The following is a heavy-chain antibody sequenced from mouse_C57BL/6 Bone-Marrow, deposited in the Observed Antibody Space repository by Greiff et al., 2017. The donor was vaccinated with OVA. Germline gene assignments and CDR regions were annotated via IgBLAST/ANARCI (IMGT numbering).Heavy chain of an antibody. Sequence: EVQLVESGGGLVQSGRSLRLSCATSGFTFSDFYMEWVRQAPGKGLEWIAASRNKANDYTTEYSASVKGRFIVSRDTSQSILYLQMNALRAEDTAIYYCARDAIITTVDWYFDVWGTGTTVTVSS. CDR1: GFTFSDFY. CDR3: ARDAIITTVDWYFDV. J-gene: IGHJ1*03. V-gene: IGHV7-1*01. CDR2: SRNKANDYTT. D-gene: IGHD1-1*01.